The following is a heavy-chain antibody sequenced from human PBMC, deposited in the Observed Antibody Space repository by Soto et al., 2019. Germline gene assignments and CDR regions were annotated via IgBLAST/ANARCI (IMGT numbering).Heavy chain of an antibody. J-gene: IGHJ4*02. CDR1: GYTFPSHY. V-gene: IGHV1-18*04. D-gene: IGHD3-9*01. CDR2: ISAYNGNT. Sequence: ASVKVSCKAIGYTFPSHYMDWVRQAPGQGLEWMGWISAYNGNTNYAQKLQGRVTMTTDTSTSTAYMELRSLRSDDTAVYYCARDILTGGYFDYWGQGTLVTVSS. CDR3: ARDILTGGYFDY.